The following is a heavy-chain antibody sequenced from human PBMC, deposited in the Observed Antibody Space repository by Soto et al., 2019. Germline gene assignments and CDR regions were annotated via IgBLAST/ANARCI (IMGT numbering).Heavy chain of an antibody. J-gene: IGHJ4*02. CDR2: IKQDGSEQ. CDR1: GFTFSTYW. CDR3: AGAPGWLINN. D-gene: IGHD5-12*01. V-gene: IGHV3-7*04. Sequence: PGGSLRLSCAASGFTFSTYWMSWVRQAPGKGLEWVANIKQDGSEQYYVDSVKGRFTISRDNAKNSLHLQMNSLRAEDTAVYFCAGAPGWLINNWGQETLVTVSS.